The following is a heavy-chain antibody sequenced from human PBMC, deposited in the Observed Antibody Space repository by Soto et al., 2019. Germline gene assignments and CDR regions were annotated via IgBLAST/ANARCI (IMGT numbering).Heavy chain of an antibody. CDR2: ISSSSSTI. Sequence: GGSLRLSCAASGFTFSSYSMNWVRQAPGKGLEWVSYISSSSSTIYYADSVKGRFTISRDNAKNTLYLQMNSLRAEDTAVYYCAKDIVETYYYYGMDVWGQGTTVTVSS. V-gene: IGHV3-48*01. D-gene: IGHD1-26*01. CDR1: GFTFSSYS. J-gene: IGHJ6*02. CDR3: AKDIVETYYYYGMDV.